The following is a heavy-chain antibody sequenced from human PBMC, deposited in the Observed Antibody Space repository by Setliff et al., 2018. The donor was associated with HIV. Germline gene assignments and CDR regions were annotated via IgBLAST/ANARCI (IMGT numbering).Heavy chain of an antibody. CDR3: ARRSGWSEDY. V-gene: IGHV4-34*12. D-gene: IGHD6-19*01. CDR1: GGSFSGYY. CDR2: IIHSGST. J-gene: IGHJ4*02. Sequence: SETLSLTCAVYGGSFSGYYWSWIRQPPGKLLEWIGEIIHSGSTNYNPSLKSRVTISVDTSKNQFSLKLSSVTAADTAVYYSARRSGWSEDYWGQGTLVTVSS.